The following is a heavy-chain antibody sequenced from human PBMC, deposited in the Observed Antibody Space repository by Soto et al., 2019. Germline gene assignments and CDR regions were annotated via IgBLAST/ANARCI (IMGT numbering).Heavy chain of an antibody. V-gene: IGHV3-30*18. Sequence: GSLRLCSAVSGLRFSNYAMPWVRQAPGKGLEWVGVISSDGGQKFYIDSVKGRFTISRDKSKNTSYLKMSSLRSDDTAVYYCAKDAGAAGTFDFWGQGTLVTVSS. D-gene: IGHD6-13*01. CDR3: AKDAGAAGTFDF. J-gene: IGHJ4*02. CDR2: ISSDGGQK. CDR1: GLRFSNYA.